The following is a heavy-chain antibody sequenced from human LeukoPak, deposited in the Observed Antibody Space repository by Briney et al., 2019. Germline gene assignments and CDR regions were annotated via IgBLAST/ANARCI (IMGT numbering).Heavy chain of an antibody. D-gene: IGHD7-27*01. V-gene: IGHV3-30*03. J-gene: IGHJ4*02. CDR1: GFTFSSYG. CDR3: AISTANWASDY. CDR2: ISYDGSNK. Sequence: PGGSLRLSCAASGFTFSSYGMHWVRQAPDKGLEWVAVISYDGSNKYYADSVKGRFTISRDNSKNTLYLQMNSLRAEDTAVYYCAISTANWASDYWGQGTLVTVSS.